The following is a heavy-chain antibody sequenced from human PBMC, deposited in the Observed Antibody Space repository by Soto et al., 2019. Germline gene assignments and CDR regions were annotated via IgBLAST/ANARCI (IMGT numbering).Heavy chain of an antibody. D-gene: IGHD6-13*01. Sequence: PSETLSLTCTVSGGSISNHYWSWIRQPPGKGLEWIGYIYYSGSTNYNPSLKSRLTISVDTSKNQLSLKLSSVTAADTAVYYCARGPLFLRMRAAAGDPFDYWGQGTLVTVSS. CDR3: ARGPLFLRMRAAAGDPFDY. CDR1: GGSISNHY. V-gene: IGHV4-59*11. CDR2: IYYSGST. J-gene: IGHJ4*02.